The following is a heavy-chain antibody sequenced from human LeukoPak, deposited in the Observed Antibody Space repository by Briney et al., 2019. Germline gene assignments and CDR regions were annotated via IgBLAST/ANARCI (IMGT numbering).Heavy chain of an antibody. J-gene: IGHJ4*02. Sequence: SETLSLTCTVSGGSISSGSYYWSWIRQPAGKGLEWIGRIYTSGSTNYNPSLKSRVTISVDTSKNQFSLKLSSVTAADTAVYYCARGMVRGVIIHPFDYWGQETLVTVSS. CDR1: GGSISSGSYY. V-gene: IGHV4-61*02. CDR2: IYTSGST. D-gene: IGHD3-10*01. CDR3: ARGMVRGVIIHPFDY.